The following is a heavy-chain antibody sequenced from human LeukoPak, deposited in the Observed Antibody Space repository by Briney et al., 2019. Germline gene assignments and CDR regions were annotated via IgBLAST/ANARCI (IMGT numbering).Heavy chain of an antibody. V-gene: IGHV1-18*01. J-gene: IGHJ5*02. D-gene: IGHD1-26*01. CDR2: ISVYSDNT. CDR3: ARGSRLVGATARYH. CDR1: GYTFINYG. Sequence: GASVKVSCKASGYTFINYGISWVRQAPGQGLEWVGWISVYSDNTDYAQKFQGRVTMTTDTSTSTAYMELRSLISDDTAVYYCARGSRLVGATARYHWGQGTLVTVSS.